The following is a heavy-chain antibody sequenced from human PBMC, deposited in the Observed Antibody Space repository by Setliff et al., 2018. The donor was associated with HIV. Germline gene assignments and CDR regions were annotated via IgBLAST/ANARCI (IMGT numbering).Heavy chain of an antibody. D-gene: IGHD3-3*01. V-gene: IGHV3-23*01. CDR1: GFTFSSYS. J-gene: IGHJ4*02. CDR2: ISGGGSIT. CDR3: ARDFSTYYTIDS. Sequence: GSLRLSCAASGFTFSSYSMNWVRQAPGKGLEWVSGISGGGSITDYADSVKGRFTMSRDNSKKTLYLQMNSLGPNDTAVYFCARDFSTYYTIDSWGPGTLVTASS.